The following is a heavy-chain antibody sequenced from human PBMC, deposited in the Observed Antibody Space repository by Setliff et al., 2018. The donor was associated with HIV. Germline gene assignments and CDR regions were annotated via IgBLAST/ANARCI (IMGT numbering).Heavy chain of an antibody. D-gene: IGHD6-19*01. J-gene: IGHJ5*02. CDR3: ARGLWLGTFDL. V-gene: IGHV3-7*03. Sequence: GGSLRLSCAASKFLFSNYAMTWVRQAPGKGLEWVANINQDGSEKNYLDPVKGRFAISKDFAKRSVYLQMDNLRAEDTATYYCARGLWLGTFDLWGQGTLVTVSS. CDR2: INQDGSEK. CDR1: KFLFSNYA.